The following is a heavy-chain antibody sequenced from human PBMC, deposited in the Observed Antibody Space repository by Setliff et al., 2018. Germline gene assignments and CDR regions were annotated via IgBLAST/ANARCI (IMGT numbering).Heavy chain of an antibody. J-gene: IGHJ4*02. D-gene: IGHD5-12*01. Sequence: GASLKISCKAPGYSFTSYYIAWVRQMPGKGLEWVGAIFPGDSETRYSPSFQGQVTISADKSITTAYLQLSSLKASDTAMYYCARTATGYTNVWYDYWGQGTLVTVSS. CDR2: IFPGDSET. CDR1: GYSFTSYY. CDR3: ARTATGYTNVWYDY. V-gene: IGHV5-51*01.